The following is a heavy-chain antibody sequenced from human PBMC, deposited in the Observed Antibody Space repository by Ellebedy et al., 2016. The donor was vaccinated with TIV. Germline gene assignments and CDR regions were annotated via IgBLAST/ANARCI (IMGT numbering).Heavy chain of an antibody. Sequence: SETLSLTCAISGDSVSSNSAAWNWIRQSPSRGLEWLGRTYYRSTWNTDYAISVNSRITITADASKNHISLQLNSVTPEDTAMYYCAGRGTAGTGFTYWGQGTLVTVSS. CDR2: TYYRSTWNT. J-gene: IGHJ4*02. D-gene: IGHD3/OR15-3a*01. CDR3: AGRGTAGTGFTY. V-gene: IGHV6-1*01. CDR1: GDSVSSNSAA.